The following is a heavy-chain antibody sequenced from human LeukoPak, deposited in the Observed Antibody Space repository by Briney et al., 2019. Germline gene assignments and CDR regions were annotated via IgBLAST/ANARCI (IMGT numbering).Heavy chain of an antibody. CDR1: GFTFSSYS. CDR2: ISSSSSYI. CDR3: ARDRARLQGGGYFDY. D-gene: IGHD5-24*01. Sequence: PGGSLRLSCAASGFTFSSYSMNWVRQAPGKGLEWVSSISSSSSYIYYADSVKGRFTISRDNAKNPLYLQMNSLRAEDTAVYYCARDRARLQGGGYFDYWGQGTLVTVSS. V-gene: IGHV3-21*01. J-gene: IGHJ4*02.